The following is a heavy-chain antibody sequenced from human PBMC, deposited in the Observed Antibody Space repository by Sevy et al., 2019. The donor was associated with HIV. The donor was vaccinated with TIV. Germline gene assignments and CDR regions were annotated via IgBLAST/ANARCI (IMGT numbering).Heavy chain of an antibody. CDR3: ARAYSYGLWWFDP. Sequence: SETLSLTCTVSGGSISSGDYYWSWIRQPPGKGLEWIGYIYYSGSTYYNPSLKSRVTISVDTSKNQFSLKLSSVTAADMAVYYCARAYSYGLWWFDPWGQGTLVTVSS. CDR2: IYYSGST. D-gene: IGHD5-18*01. CDR1: GGSISSGDYY. J-gene: IGHJ5*02. V-gene: IGHV4-30-4*01.